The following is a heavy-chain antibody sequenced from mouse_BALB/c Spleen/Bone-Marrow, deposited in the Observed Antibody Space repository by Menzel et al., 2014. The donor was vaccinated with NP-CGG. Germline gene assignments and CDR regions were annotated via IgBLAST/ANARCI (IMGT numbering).Heavy chain of an antibody. CDR1: GYTFTNYW. CDR3: TRRDRYDYYGVDY. D-gene: IGHD2-14*01. Sequence: VQLQQSGAELVRPGASVKVSCKASGYTFTNYWINWVRQRPGQGLERIGNIYPSDSYSNYNQKFKDKATLTVDKSSSTAYMQLSSPTSEDSAVYYCTRRDRYDYYGVDYWGQGTSVTVSS. J-gene: IGHJ4*01. V-gene: IGHV1-69*02. CDR2: IYPSDSYS.